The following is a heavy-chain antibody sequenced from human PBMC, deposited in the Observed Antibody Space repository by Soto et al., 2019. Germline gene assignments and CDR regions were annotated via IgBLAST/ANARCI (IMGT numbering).Heavy chain of an antibody. CDR2: IFYSGST. V-gene: IGHV4-59*01. D-gene: IGHD3-3*01. CDR1: GGSISSFY. J-gene: IGHJ6*02. Sequence: SETLSLTCTVSGGSISSFYWTWIRQPPGKGLEWIGHIFYSGSTNYNPSLKSRLTISVDTSKIQFSLKLTSVTAADTAVYYCARGSYDFWSLGDYYYGMDVWGQGTTVTVSS. CDR3: ARGSYDFWSLGDYYYGMDV.